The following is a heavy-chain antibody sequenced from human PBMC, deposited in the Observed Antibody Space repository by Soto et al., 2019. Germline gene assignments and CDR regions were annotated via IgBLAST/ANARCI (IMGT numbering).Heavy chain of an antibody. Sequence: QVQLQESGPGLVKPSGTLSLTCAVSGGSISSSNWWSWVRQPPGKGLEWIGEIYHSGSTNYNPSLKSRVTISVDKSKNQFSLKLSSVTAADTAVYYCARISLSITMVRGNWFDPWGQGTLVTVSS. CDR3: ARISLSITMVRGNWFDP. J-gene: IGHJ5*02. V-gene: IGHV4-4*02. CDR1: GGSISSSNW. D-gene: IGHD3-10*01. CDR2: IYHSGST.